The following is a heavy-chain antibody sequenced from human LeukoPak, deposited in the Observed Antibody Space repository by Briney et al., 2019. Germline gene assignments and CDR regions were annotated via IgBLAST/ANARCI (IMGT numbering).Heavy chain of an antibody. CDR3: AKVDCGPPGCRRFDL. Sequence: GGSLRLSCAASGFTFSTYEMKWGRQAPGEGLEWVSGITDTGTNTYYADSVKGRFTISRDNFKNTLFLQMNRLRDDDTAVYYCAKVDCGPPGCRRFDLWGRGTLVTVSS. V-gene: IGHV3-23*01. J-gene: IGHJ2*01. CDR2: ITDTGTNT. CDR1: GFTFSTYE. D-gene: IGHD2-21*01.